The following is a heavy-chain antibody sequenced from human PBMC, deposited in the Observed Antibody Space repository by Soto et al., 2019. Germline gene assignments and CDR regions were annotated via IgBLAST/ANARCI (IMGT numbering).Heavy chain of an antibody. Sequence: QVQLVQSGGEVKKPGTSVKVSCKASGYTFTSYGISWVRQAPGQGLEWMGWISGYNGNTNYAQKFQGRVTMTTDTLXXTAYMEMRSMSSDDTAVYYCARMGDVPYYYYGLDVWGPGTTVNVSS. J-gene: IGHJ6*02. CDR2: ISGYNGNT. D-gene: IGHD3-16*01. CDR1: GYTFTSYG. CDR3: ARMGDVPYYYYGLDV. V-gene: IGHV1-18*01.